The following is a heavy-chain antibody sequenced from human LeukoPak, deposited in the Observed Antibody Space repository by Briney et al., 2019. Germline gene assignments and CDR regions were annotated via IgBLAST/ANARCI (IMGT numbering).Heavy chain of an antibody. CDR2: IVVSSGNT. D-gene: IGHD3-22*01. CDR1: GFTFTSSA. J-gene: IGHJ4*02. Sequence: TSVKVSCKASGFTFTSSAVKWVRQARGQRLEWIGWIVVSSGNTNYAQKFQERVTITRDKSTSTAYMELSSLRSEDTAVYYCAASPDYYDSSGYSYYFDYWGQGTLVTVSS. CDR3: AASPDYYDSSGYSYYFDY. V-gene: IGHV1-58*01.